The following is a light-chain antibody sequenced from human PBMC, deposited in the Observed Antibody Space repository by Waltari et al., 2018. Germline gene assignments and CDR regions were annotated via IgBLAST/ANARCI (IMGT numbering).Light chain of an antibody. CDR2: GAS. CDR1: QSVSSNQ. V-gene: IGKV3-20*01. CDR3: QQYGSSPWT. J-gene: IGKJ1*01. Sequence: EVVLTQSPGTLSLSPGERATLYCRASQSVSSNQLAWFQQRPGQAPRLVIYGASIRATGIPDRFSGSGSGTDFTLTISRLEPEDCGVFYCQQYGSSPWTFGQGTKVEIK.